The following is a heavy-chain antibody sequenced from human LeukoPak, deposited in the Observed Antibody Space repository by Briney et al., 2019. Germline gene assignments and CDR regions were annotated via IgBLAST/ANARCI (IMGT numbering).Heavy chain of an antibody. Sequence: SVTLSLTCAVYGGSFSGYYWSWIRQPAGKGLEWIGRIYTSGSTNYNPSLKSRVTISVDTSKNQFSLKVSSVTAADTAVYYCARLSGDASLDYWGQGTLVTVSS. D-gene: IGHD5-12*01. J-gene: IGHJ4*02. CDR1: GGSFSGYY. CDR2: IYTSGST. V-gene: IGHV4-59*10. CDR3: ARLSGDASLDY.